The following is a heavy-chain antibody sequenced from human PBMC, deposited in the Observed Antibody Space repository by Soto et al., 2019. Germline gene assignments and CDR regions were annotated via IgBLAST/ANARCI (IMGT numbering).Heavy chain of an antibody. CDR2: IKEDGSEK. CDR3: ARDKVVGPTTLDY. V-gene: IGHV3-7*03. CDR1: GFAFSTYW. D-gene: IGHD1-26*01. J-gene: IGHJ4*02. Sequence: PGWSLRLSCVVSGFAFSTYWMSWVRQAPGKGLEWVANIKEDGSEKYYLDSVKGRFTIYRDNAKNSLYLQMNSLRAEDTAVYYCARDKVVGPTTLDYWGQGTLVTVSS.